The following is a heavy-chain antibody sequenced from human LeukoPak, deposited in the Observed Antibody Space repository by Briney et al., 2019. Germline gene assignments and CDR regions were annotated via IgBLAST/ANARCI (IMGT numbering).Heavy chain of an antibody. D-gene: IGHD4-23*01. Sequence: NPSETLSLTCTVSGGSISNYYWSWIRQPPGKGLEWIGYIYYSGSTNYNPSLKSRVTISVDTSKNQFSLKLNSVTAADTAVYYCARGTTVVTSWFDPWGQGTLVTVCS. CDR2: IYYSGST. J-gene: IGHJ5*02. V-gene: IGHV4-59*01. CDR1: GGSISNYY. CDR3: ARGTTVVTSWFDP.